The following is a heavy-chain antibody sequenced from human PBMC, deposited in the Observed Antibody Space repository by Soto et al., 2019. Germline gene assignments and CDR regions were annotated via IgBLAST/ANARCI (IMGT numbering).Heavy chain of an antibody. Sequence: QVQLVQSGAEVKKPGSSVKVSCKASGGTFSNYALISWVRQAPGQGLEWMGGIIPIDATVNYAQKFQGRITITADESTTTAYMDLVTLRAEDTAVYYCARVLLGFGYTYGDVWGQGTTVTVSS. CDR1: GGTFSNYA. V-gene: IGHV1-69*12. D-gene: IGHD3-10*01. CDR3: ARVLLGFGYTYGDV. CDR2: IIPIDATV. J-gene: IGHJ6*01.